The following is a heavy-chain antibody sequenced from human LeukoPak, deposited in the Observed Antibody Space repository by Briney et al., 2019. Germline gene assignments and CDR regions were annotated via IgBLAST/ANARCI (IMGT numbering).Heavy chain of an antibody. J-gene: IGHJ4*02. CDR3: ARGRKQQLVRRYYFDY. CDR1: GGSFSGYY. Sequence: SETLSLTCAVYGGSFSGYYWSWIRQPPGKGLEWIGEINHSGSTNYNPSLKSRVTISVDTSKNQFSLKLSSVTAADTAVYYCARGRKQQLVRRYYFDYWGQGTLSPSPQ. V-gene: IGHV4-34*01. CDR2: INHSGST. D-gene: IGHD6-13*01.